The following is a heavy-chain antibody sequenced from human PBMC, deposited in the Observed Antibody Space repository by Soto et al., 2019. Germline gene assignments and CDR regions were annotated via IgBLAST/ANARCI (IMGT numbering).Heavy chain of an antibody. V-gene: IGHV3-30*18. Sequence: QVQLVESGGGVVQPGKFLRLSCAASGFTFSSFGMHWVRQAPGKGLEWLAVISYDGTNEWLADSVKGRLTIPRDNSKNTLSLQMNSLRTEDTAVYYCAKDRPDAFDIWGQGTLVTVSS. CDR3: AKDRPDAFDI. J-gene: IGHJ3*02. CDR1: GFTFSSFG. CDR2: ISYDGTNE.